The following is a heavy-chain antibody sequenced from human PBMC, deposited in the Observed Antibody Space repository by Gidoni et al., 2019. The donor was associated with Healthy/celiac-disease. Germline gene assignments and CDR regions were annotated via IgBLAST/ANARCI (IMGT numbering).Heavy chain of an antibody. V-gene: IGHV3-23*01. J-gene: IGHJ4*02. CDR1: GFPFSSYA. D-gene: IGHD6-19*01. CDR2: ISGSGGST. Sequence: EVQLLESGGGLVQPGGSLRLSCAASGFPFSSYAMSWVRQAPEKGLEWVSAISGSGGSTYYADSVKGRFTISRDNSKNTLYLQMNSLRAEDTAVYYCAKDWENSSGWYGDYWGQGTLVTVSS. CDR3: AKDWENSSGWYGDY.